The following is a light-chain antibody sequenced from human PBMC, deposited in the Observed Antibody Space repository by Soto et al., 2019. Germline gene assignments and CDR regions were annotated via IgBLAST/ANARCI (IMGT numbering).Light chain of an antibody. CDR1: QSVSSSF. CDR2: GAS. Sequence: EFVLTQSPGTLSLSPGERSTLSCRASQSVSSSFLAWYQQKPGQAPRIRIYGASTRATGIPDRFSGSGSGTDFTLTISRLEPEDFAVYYCQQYGSSPPLTFGGGTKVEI. CDR3: QQYGSSPPLT. J-gene: IGKJ4*01. V-gene: IGKV3-20*01.